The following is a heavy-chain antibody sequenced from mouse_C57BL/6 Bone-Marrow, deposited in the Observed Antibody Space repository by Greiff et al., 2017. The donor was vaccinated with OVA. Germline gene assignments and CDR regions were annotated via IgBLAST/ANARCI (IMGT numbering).Heavy chain of an antibody. V-gene: IGHV3-6*01. CDR2: ISYDGSN. J-gene: IGHJ4*01. CDR3: ARDRPYGKGAMDY. CDR1: GYSITSGYY. Sequence: EVKLMESGPGLVKPSQSLSLTCSVTGYSITSGYYWNWIRQFPGNKLEWMGYISYDGSNNYNPSLKNRISITRDTSKNQFFLKLNSVTTEDTATYYCARDRPYGKGAMDYWVKEPQSPSPQ. D-gene: IGHD2-1*01.